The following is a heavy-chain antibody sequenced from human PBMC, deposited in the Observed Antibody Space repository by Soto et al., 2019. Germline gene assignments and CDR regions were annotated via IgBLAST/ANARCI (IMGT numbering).Heavy chain of an antibody. D-gene: IGHD1-1*01. CDR1: GFAFNTYW. Sequence: GGSLRLSCAASGFAFNTYWMSWVRQVPGKGLEWVAIISHDGRDKHYLDSVKGRFTIARDNAENSLFLQMNSLRVDDTSVYYCARDRRTTGPFDLWGQGTLVTVSS. J-gene: IGHJ4*02. CDR3: ARDRRTTGPFDL. CDR2: ISHDGRDK. V-gene: IGHV3-7*01.